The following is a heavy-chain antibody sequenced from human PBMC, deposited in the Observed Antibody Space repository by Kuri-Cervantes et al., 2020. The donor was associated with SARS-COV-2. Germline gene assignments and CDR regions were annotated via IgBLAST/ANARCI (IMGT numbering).Heavy chain of an antibody. V-gene: IGHV4-34*01. CDR2: INHSGST. CDR1: GGSFSGYY. CDR3: ARGLFYSDY. Sequence: SETLSLTCAVYGGSFSGYYWSWIRQPPGKGLEWIGEINHSGSTNYNPSLESRVTISVDTSKNQFSLKLSSVTAADTAVYYCARGLFYSDYWGQGTLVTVSS. J-gene: IGHJ4*02.